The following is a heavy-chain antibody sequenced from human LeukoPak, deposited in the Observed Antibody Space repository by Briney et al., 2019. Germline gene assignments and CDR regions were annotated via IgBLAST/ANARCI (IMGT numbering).Heavy chain of an antibody. V-gene: IGHV4-4*07. CDR1: GGSISSYY. CDR3: ARARAAGSWYYFDS. Sequence: PSETLSLTCTVSGGSISSYYWSWIRQPAGKGLEWIGRIYTSGSTNYNPSLKSRVTMSVDTSKNQFSLKLSSVTAADTAVYYCARARAAGSWYYFDSWGQGVLVTVSS. CDR2: IYTSGST. J-gene: IGHJ4*02. D-gene: IGHD6-13*01.